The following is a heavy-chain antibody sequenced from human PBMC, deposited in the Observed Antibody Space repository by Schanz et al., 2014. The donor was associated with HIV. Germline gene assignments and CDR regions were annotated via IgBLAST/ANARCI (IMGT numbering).Heavy chain of an antibody. Sequence: VQLVESGGGVVQPGRSLRLSCAASGFTFSNFAMHWVRQAPGKGLEWVANIKADGSEKYCVDSVKGRFTISRDNAKNSLFLQMNRLRAEDTALYYCARVWADYGMDVWGQGTTVTVSS. D-gene: IGHD3-16*01. CDR2: IKADGSEK. CDR1: GFTFSNFA. CDR3: ARVWADYGMDV. V-gene: IGHV3-7*03. J-gene: IGHJ6*02.